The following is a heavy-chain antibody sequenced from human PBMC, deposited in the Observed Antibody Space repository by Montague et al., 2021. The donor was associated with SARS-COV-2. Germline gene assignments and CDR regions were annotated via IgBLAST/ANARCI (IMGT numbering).Heavy chain of an antibody. V-gene: IGHV3-11*01. D-gene: IGHD2-2*01. CDR3: ARWDFVVVPGAVSGWFDS. Sequence: SLRLSCAASGFTFSDYYMSWIRQAPGKGLEWVSYISTSGSTTHYADSVKGRFTISRDNAKNSLYLQMKSLRADDTADYYCARWDFVVVPGAVSGWFDSWGEGTLVTVSS. CDR1: GFTFSDYY. CDR2: ISTSGSTT. J-gene: IGHJ5*01.